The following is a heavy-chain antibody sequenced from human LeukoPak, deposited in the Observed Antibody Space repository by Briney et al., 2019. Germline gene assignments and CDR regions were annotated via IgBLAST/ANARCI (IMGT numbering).Heavy chain of an antibody. CDR1: GYTFTSYG. V-gene: IGHV1-18*01. CDR2: ISAYNGNT. J-gene: IGHJ4*02. Sequence: ASVKVSCKASGYTFTSYGISWVRQAPGQGLEWMGWISAYNGNTNYAQKLQGRVTMTTDTSTSTAYMELRSLRSDDTAVYYCARSKTYYYDSSGPEGFDYWGQGTLVTVSS. D-gene: IGHD3-22*01. CDR3: ARSKTYYYDSSGPEGFDY.